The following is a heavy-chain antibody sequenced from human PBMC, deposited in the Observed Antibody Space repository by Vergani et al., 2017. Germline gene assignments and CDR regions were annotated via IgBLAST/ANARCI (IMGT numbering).Heavy chain of an antibody. V-gene: IGHV3-23*01. Sequence: EVQLLESGGGLVQPGGSLRLSCAASGCTFSSYAMSWVRQAQGKGLEWVSAISGSGGSTYYADSVKGRFTISRDNSKNTLYLQMNSRRAEDTAVYYCAKDGVTSVTLYYFDYWGQGTLVTVSS. D-gene: IGHD4-17*01. CDR1: GCTFSSYA. CDR3: AKDGVTSVTLYYFDY. CDR2: ISGSGGST. J-gene: IGHJ4*02.